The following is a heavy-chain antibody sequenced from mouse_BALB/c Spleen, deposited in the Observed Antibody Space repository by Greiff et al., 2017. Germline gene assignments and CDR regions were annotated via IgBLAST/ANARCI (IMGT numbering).Heavy chain of an antibody. CDR2: IDPSDSYT. V-gene: IGHV1-69*02. CDR3: GLYYYGFCAMDY. D-gene: IGHD1-1*01. CDR1: GYTFTSYW. Sequence: VQLQQPGAELVKPGASVKLSCKASGYTFTSYWMHWVKQRPGQGLEWIGEIDPSDSYTNYNQKFKGKATLTVDKSSSTAYMQLSSLTSEDSAVYYCGLYYYGFCAMDYRGQGTSVTVAT. J-gene: IGHJ4*01.